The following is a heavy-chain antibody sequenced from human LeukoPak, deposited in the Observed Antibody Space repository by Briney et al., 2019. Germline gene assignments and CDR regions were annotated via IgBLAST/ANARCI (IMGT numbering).Heavy chain of an antibody. CDR3: ARLGLYTSAWFRFYYFDY. CDR2: ISHSGST. Sequence: SETLSLTCGVHGGSFNDYSWTWIRQSPGKGLEWIGDISHSGSTTYNPSLKSRFTMSVDASKNQFSLRPSSVTAADTAVYYCARLGLYTSAWFRFYYFDYWGPGTLVTVSS. J-gene: IGHJ4*02. CDR1: GGSFNDYS. D-gene: IGHD6-13*01. V-gene: IGHV4-34*01.